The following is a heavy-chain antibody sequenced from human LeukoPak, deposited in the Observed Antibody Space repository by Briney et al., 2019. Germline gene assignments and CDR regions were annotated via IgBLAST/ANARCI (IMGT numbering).Heavy chain of an antibody. D-gene: IGHD2-15*01. V-gene: IGHV4-34*01. Sequence: SEALSLTCAVYGGSFSGYYWSWIRQPPGKGLEWIGEINHSGSTNYDPSLKSRVTISVDTSKNQFSLNLSSVTAADTAVYYCARVSCGGGTCYHSRGWFDAWGQGTLVTVSS. CDR1: GGSFSGYY. J-gene: IGHJ5*02. CDR3: ARVSCGGGTCYHSRGWFDA. CDR2: INHSGST.